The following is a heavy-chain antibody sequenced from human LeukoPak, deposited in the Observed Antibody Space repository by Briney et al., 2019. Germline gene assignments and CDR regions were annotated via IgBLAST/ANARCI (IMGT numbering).Heavy chain of an antibody. CDR2: IKHSGST. Sequence: PSETLSLTCAVYGGSFSGYYWSWIRQPPGKGLEWIGEIKHSGSTNYNPSLKSRVTISVDTSKNQFSLKLSSVTAADTAVYYCARGFRFSVVVPGAISDAFDIWGQGTMVTVSS. CDR3: ARGFRFSVVVPGAISDAFDI. CDR1: GGSFSGYY. D-gene: IGHD2-2*02. J-gene: IGHJ3*02. V-gene: IGHV4-34*01.